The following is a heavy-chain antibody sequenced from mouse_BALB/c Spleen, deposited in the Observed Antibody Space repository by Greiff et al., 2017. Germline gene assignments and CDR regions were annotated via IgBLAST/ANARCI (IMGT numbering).Heavy chain of an antibody. D-gene: IGHD2-14*01. CDR2: ILPGSGST. J-gene: IGHJ4*01. CDR1: GYTFSSYW. Sequence: QVHVKQSGAELMKPGASVKISCKATGYTFSSYWIEWVKQRPGHGLEWIGEILPGSGSTNYNEKFKGKATFTADTSSNTAYMQLSSLTSEDSAVYYCTRRAGRYDDAMDDWGQGTSVTVSS. V-gene: IGHV1-9*01. CDR3: TRRAGRYDDAMDD.